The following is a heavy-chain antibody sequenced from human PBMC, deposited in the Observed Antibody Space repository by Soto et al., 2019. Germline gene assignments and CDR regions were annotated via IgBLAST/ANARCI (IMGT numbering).Heavy chain of an antibody. D-gene: IGHD4-17*01. Sequence: PGESLKISCKGSGYSFTSYWIGWVRQMPGKGLEWMGIIYPGDSDTRYSPSFQGQVTISADKSISTAYLQWSSLKASDTAMYYCARHADYGDYDDEYYFDYWGQGTLVTVSS. V-gene: IGHV5-51*01. CDR1: GYSFTSYW. J-gene: IGHJ4*02. CDR3: ARHADYGDYDDEYYFDY. CDR2: IYPGDSDT.